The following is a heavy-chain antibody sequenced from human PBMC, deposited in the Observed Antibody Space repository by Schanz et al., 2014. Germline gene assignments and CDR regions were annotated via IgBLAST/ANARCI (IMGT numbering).Heavy chain of an antibody. Sequence: QVQLVESGGGLVKPGGSLRLSCVASGFTLSSYAMHWVRQAPGKGLEWVAVISYDGSNKYYADSVKGRFTISRDNSKNTLYLQMNTLRAEDTAVYYCARDRGYCSGGSCLTFDYWGQGTLVTVSS. D-gene: IGHD2-15*01. CDR3: ARDRGYCSGGSCLTFDY. V-gene: IGHV3-30-3*01. J-gene: IGHJ4*02. CDR1: GFTLSSYA. CDR2: ISYDGSNK.